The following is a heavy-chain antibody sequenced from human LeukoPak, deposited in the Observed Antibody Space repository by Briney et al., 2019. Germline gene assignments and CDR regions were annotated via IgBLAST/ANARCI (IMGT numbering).Heavy chain of an antibody. D-gene: IGHD5-24*01. CDR3: ARGGMATITPFVY. CDR2: INHSGST. CDR1: GGSFSGYY. V-gene: IGHV4-34*01. Sequence: PSETLSLTCAVYGGSFSGYYWSWIRQPPGKGLEWIGEINHSGSTNYNPSLKSRVTISVDTSKNQFSLKLSSVTAADTAVYFCARGGMATITPFVYWGQGTLVTDSA. J-gene: IGHJ4*02.